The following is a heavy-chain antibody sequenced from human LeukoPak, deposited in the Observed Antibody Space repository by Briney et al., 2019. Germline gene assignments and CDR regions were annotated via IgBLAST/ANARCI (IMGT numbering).Heavy chain of an antibody. CDR2: INPSGGRT. Sequence: ASVKVSCKASGYTFTSYYMHWVRQAPGQGLEWMGIINPSGGRTSYAQRFRGRVAMTRDTSTSTVYVELSSLRSDDTAVYYCARIDGSDNDYWGQGTLVTVSS. J-gene: IGHJ4*02. CDR1: GYTFTSYY. D-gene: IGHD1-26*01. CDR3: ARIDGSDNDY. V-gene: IGHV1-46*01.